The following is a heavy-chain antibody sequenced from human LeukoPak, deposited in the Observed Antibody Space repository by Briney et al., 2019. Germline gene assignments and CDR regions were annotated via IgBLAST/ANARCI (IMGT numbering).Heavy chain of an antibody. J-gene: IGHJ4*02. Sequence: ASVTVSCKASGYTFTGHYMHWVRQAPGQGLEWMGWINPKGGGTKYAQRFQGRVTMTRDTSISTAYMELSRLSSDDTAVYYCAREIDYGVGVVDYWGQGTLFSVSS. V-gene: IGHV1-2*02. CDR3: AREIDYGVGVVDY. CDR2: INPKGGGT. CDR1: GYTFTGHY. D-gene: IGHD4-17*01.